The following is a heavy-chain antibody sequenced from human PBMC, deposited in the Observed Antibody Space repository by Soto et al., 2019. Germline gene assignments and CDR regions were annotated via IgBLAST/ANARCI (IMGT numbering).Heavy chain of an antibody. CDR2: IIPILGIA. CDR1: GGTFSSYT. D-gene: IGHD3-22*01. V-gene: IGHV1-69*08. Sequence: QVQLVQSGAEVKKPGSSVKVSCKASGGTFSSYTISWVRQAPGQGLEWMGRIIPILGIANYAQKFQGRVTITADKSTSTAYMELSSLRSEDTAVYYCARDLYDSNPADDYWGQGTLVTVSS. J-gene: IGHJ4*02. CDR3: ARDLYDSNPADDY.